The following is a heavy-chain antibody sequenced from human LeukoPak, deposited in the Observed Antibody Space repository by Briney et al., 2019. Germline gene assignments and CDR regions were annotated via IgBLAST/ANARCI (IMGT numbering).Heavy chain of an antibody. Sequence: PSETLSLTCTVSGGSISSYYWSWIRQPPGKGLECIGYIYYSGSTNYNPSLKSRVTISVDTSKNQFSLKLSSVTAADTAVYYCARADYSNYDAIDYWGQGTLVTVSS. CDR1: GGSISSYY. D-gene: IGHD4-11*01. CDR2: IYYSGST. J-gene: IGHJ4*02. V-gene: IGHV4-59*01. CDR3: ARADYSNYDAIDY.